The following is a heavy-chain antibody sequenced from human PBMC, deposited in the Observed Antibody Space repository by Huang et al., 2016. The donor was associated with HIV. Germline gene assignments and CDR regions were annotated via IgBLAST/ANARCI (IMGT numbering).Heavy chain of an antibody. CDR2: MIWNSGDI. CDR3: VKDRRMRGSGWTFFDN. CDR1: GFKFDDYA. J-gene: IGHJ4*02. Sequence: EVQLEEFGGRLVQPGRSLRLSCATYGFKFDDYAMHWDRQVPGGGLEWVSGMIWNSGDILYADSVRGRFAISRDNAVKSLYLQMDSLRREDTSLYYCVKDRRMRGSGWTFFDNWGQGTLVDVSS. D-gene: IGHD6-19*01. V-gene: IGHV3-9*01.